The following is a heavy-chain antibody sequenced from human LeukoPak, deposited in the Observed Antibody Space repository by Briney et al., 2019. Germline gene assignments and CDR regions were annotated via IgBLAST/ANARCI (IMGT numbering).Heavy chain of an antibody. Sequence: PSETLSLTCAVYGGSFSGYYWSWIRQPPGKGLEWIGEINHSGSTNYNPSLKSRATISVDTSKNQFSLKLSSVTAADTAVYYCARGLLAARPGYFQHWGQGTLVTVSS. D-gene: IGHD6-6*01. V-gene: IGHV4-34*01. CDR3: ARGLLAARPGYFQH. CDR1: GGSFSGYY. CDR2: INHSGST. J-gene: IGHJ1*01.